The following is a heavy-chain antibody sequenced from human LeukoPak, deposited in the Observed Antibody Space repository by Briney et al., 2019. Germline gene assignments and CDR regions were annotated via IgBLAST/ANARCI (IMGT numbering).Heavy chain of an antibody. CDR2: ISYDGSNK. V-gene: IGHV3-30-3*01. CDR1: GFTFSSYA. D-gene: IGHD2-2*01. J-gene: IGHJ1*01. Sequence: GRSLRLSCAASGFTFSSYAMHWVRQAPGKGLEWVAVISYDGSNKYYADSVKGRFTISRDNSKNTLYLQMNSLRAGDTAVYYCARDPLPAAIEYFQHWGQGTLVTVSS. CDR3: ARDPLPAAIEYFQH.